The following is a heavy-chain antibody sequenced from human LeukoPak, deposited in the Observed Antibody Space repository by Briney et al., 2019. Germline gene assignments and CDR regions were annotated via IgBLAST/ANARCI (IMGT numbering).Heavy chain of an antibody. CDR2: IYPGDSDT. D-gene: IGHD6-13*01. J-gene: IGHJ4*02. CDR3: ARRAAAAGTEYDY. V-gene: IGHV5-51*01. CDR1: GYSFTSYW. Sequence: GESLKISCKGSGYSFTSYWIGWVRQMPGKGLEWMGIIYPGDSDTRYSPSFQGQVTIPADKSISTAYLQWSSLKASDTAMYYCARRAAAAGTEYDYWGQGTLVAVSS.